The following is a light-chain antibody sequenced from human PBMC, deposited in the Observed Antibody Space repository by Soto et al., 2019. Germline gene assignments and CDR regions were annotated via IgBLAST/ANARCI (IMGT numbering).Light chain of an antibody. CDR1: QSISSW. CDR3: QQYNSYPWT. J-gene: IGKJ1*01. V-gene: IGKV1-5*03. Sequence: DIQMTQSPSTLSASVEDRVTITCRASQSISSWLAWYQQKPGRAPKRLIYKASTLESGVPSTFRASGSRTEFTLTFSTLQPDDFATYYCQQYNSYPWTFGQGPKVEIK. CDR2: KAS.